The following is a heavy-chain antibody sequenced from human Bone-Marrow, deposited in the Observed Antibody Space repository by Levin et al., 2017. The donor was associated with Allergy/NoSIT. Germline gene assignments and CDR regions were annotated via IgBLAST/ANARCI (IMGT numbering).Heavy chain of an antibody. V-gene: IGHV1-69*02. CDR1: GGTFSSYT. CDR2: IIPILGIP. Sequence: KISCKSSGGTFSSYTISWVRQAPGQGLEWMGRIIPILGIPTYAQKFQGRVTITADKSTSTAYMELSSLRSEDTAVYYCARYTSLAAAGLDYWGQGTLVTVSS. J-gene: IGHJ4*02. D-gene: IGHD6-13*01. CDR3: ARYTSLAAAGLDY.